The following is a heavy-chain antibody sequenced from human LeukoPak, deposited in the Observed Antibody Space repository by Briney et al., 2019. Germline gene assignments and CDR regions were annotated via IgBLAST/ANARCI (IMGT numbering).Heavy chain of an antibody. Sequence: ASVKVSCKASGYTFTSYYMHWVRQAPGQGLEWMGIINPSGGSTSYAQKFQGRVTMTRDTSTSTVYMELSSLRSEDTAVYYCARISLDWNDVGLYFDYWGQGTLVTVSS. J-gene: IGHJ4*02. CDR2: INPSGGST. V-gene: IGHV1-46*01. CDR1: GYTFTSYY. CDR3: ARISLDWNDVGLYFDY. D-gene: IGHD1-1*01.